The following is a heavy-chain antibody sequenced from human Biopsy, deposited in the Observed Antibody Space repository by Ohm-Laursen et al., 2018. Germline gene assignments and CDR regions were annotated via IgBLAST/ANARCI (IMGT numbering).Heavy chain of an antibody. CDR1: GGSVTNYY. V-gene: IGHV4-59*02. Sequence: GTLSLTCSVSGGSVTNYYWTWIRQPPGKGLEWIGHIYYSVMTNYNPSLQSRVSISVDTSRNQVSLTLSSVTAADTAVYYCARDSGILNYGNFKYYHYYGMDVWGQGTKVTVSS. CDR3: ARDSGILNYGNFKYYHYYGMDV. CDR2: IYYSVMT. D-gene: IGHD4-11*01. J-gene: IGHJ6*02.